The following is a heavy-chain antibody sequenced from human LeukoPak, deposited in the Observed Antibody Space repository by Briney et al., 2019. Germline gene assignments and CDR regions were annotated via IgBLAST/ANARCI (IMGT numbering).Heavy chain of an antibody. CDR1: GFTFSSYG. D-gene: IGHD6-6*01. CDR2: ISYDGSNK. J-gene: IGHJ6*02. Sequence: GGSLRLSCAASGFTFSSYGMHWVRQAPGKGLEWVAVISYDGSNKYYADSVKGRFTISRDNSKNTLYLQMNSLRAEDTAVYYCAKDSSSSNHYYGMDVWGQGTTVTVSS. V-gene: IGHV3-30*18. CDR3: AKDSSSSNHYYGMDV.